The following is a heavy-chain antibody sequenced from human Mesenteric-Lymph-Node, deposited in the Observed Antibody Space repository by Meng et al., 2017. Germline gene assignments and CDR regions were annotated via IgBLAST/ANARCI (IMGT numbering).Heavy chain of an antibody. J-gene: IGHJ5*02. Sequence: QGQRQEPGPGLVKPSQTLSLTCTVSGGSISSGDYYWSWIRQPPGKGLEWIGYIYYSGSTYYNPSLKSRVTISVDTSKNQFSLKLSSVTAADTAVYYCASNPTGTRGNWFDPWGQGTLVTVFS. D-gene: IGHD1-7*01. CDR3: ASNPTGTRGNWFDP. CDR1: GGSISSGDYY. CDR2: IYYSGST. V-gene: IGHV4-30-4*01.